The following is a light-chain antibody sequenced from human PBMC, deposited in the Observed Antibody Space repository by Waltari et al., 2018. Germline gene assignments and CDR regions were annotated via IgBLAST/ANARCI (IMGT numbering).Light chain of an antibody. CDR3: MQRNIWPLT. CDR2: DAS. J-gene: IGKJ4*01. V-gene: IGKV3-11*01. Sequence: LVLPQSPAPLSFSRRESATHSCRASQSVRNFLVWYQQKPGKGPRPLIYDASSMATGIPSRFSGSGSGTDFTLTISSLEPEDFATYYCMQRNIWPLTFGGGTKVEIK. CDR1: QSVRNF.